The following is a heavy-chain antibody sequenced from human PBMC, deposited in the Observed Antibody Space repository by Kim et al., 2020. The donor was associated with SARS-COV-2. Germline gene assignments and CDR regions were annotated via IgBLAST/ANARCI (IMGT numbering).Heavy chain of an antibody. V-gene: IGHV3-15*01. CDR2: IKSKTDGGTT. Sequence: GGSLRLSCAASGFTFSNAWMSWVRQAPGKGLEWVGRIKSKTDGGTTDYAAPVKGRFTISRDDSKNTLYLQMNSLKTEDTAVYYCTYRYSSSWYLYYYYGMDVWGQGTTVTVSS. CDR1: GFTFSNAW. CDR3: TYRYSSSWYLYYYYGMDV. D-gene: IGHD6-13*01. J-gene: IGHJ6*02.